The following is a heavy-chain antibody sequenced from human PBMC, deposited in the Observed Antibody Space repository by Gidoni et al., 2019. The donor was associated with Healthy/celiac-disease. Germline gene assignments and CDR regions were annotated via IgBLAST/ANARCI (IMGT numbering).Heavy chain of an antibody. CDR3: ARDSFYCSGGSCYPDAFDI. CDR1: GFTFSSYW. D-gene: IGHD2-15*01. V-gene: IGHV3-7*03. J-gene: IGHJ3*02. CDR2: IKQDGSEK. Sequence: EVQLVESGGGLVQPGGSLRLSCAASGFTFSSYWMSWVRQAPGKGLEWVANIKQDGSEKYYVDSVKGRFTISRDNAKNSLYLQMNSLRAEDTAVYYCARDSFYCSGGSCYPDAFDIWGQGTMVTVSS.